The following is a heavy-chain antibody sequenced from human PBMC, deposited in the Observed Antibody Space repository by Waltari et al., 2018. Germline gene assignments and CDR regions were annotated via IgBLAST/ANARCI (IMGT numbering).Heavy chain of an antibody. V-gene: IGHV4-61*09. D-gene: IGHD1-26*01. CDR1: GCSISSGSYS. CDR2: SNPIGST. Sequence: QLQLQESGPGLVMPSQTLSLTFTFSGCSISSGSYSWSWIRQPAWKGLEWIGYSNPIGSTNYNPCLKIRVTKSVDTAKNQFSRKLSAVTAADTAVYYCARSPEGATSYFDYWGQGTLVTVSS. CDR3: ARSPEGATSYFDY. J-gene: IGHJ4*02.